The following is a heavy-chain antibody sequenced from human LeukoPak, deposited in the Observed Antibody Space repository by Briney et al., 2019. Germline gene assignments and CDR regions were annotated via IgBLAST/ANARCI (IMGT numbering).Heavy chain of an antibody. CDR2: MNPDSGGT. D-gene: IGHD3-10*01. J-gene: IGHJ4*02. V-gene: IGHV1-2*02. CDR3: ARGLLRELLGLDY. CDR1: GYIFTGHY. Sequence: ALVTVSCKTSGYIFTGHYMHWVRQAPGQGPEWMGWMNPDSGGTNYAQNFQGRVTMTRDTSTTTAYMELSGLTSEDTAVYYCARGLLRELLGLDYWGQGTLVTVSS.